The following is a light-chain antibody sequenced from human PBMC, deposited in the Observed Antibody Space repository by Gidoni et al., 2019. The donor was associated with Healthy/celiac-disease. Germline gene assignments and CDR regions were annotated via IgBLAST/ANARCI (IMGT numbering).Light chain of an antibody. CDR2: EDS. J-gene: IGLJ2*01. V-gene: IGLV3-21*02. CDR3: QVWDSSSDHSGVV. CDR1: NIGSKS. Sequence: SYVLTQPPSVSVAPGQTARITCGGNNIGSKSVHWYQQKPGQAPVLVVYEDSDRPSGIPERFSGSNSGNTATLTISRVEAGDEADYYCQVWDSSSDHSGVVFGGGTKLTVL.